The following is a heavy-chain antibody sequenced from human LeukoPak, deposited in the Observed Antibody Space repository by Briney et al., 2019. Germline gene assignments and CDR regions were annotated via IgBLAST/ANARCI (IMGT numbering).Heavy chain of an antibody. J-gene: IGHJ5*02. CDR2: IWYDGSNK. CDR1: GFTFSSYG. D-gene: IGHD3-22*01. V-gene: IGHV3-33*06. Sequence: GGSPRLSCAASGFTFSSYGMHWVRQAPGKGLEWVAVIWYDGSNKYYADSVKGRFTISRDNSKNTLYLQMNSLRAEDTAVYYCAKDRITMIVVATEGIDPWGQGTLVTVSS. CDR3: AKDRITMIVVATEGIDP.